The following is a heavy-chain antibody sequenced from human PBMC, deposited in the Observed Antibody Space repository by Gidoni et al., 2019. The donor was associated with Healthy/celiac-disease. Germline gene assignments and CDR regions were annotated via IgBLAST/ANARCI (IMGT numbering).Heavy chain of an antibody. D-gene: IGHD2-2*01. CDR1: GYTLTDLS. J-gene: IGHJ4*02. Sequence: QVQLVQSGAEVKKPGASVKVSCKVSGYTLTDLSMHWVRQGPGKGLEWMGGFDPEDGETIYAQKFQGIVTMTEDTSTDTAYMVLCSLRSEDTAVYYCATARYCSSTSCWGGDFDYWGQGTLVTVSS. CDR3: ATARYCSSTSCWGGDFDY. V-gene: IGHV1-24*01. CDR2: FDPEDGET.